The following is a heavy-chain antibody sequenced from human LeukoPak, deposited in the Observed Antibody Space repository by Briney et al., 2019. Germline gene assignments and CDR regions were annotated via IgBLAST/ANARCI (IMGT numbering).Heavy chain of an antibody. D-gene: IGHD3-10*01. CDR1: SYSISSGYY. V-gene: IGHV4-38-2*01. CDR2: IYHSGST. Sequence: SETLSLTCAVSSYSISSGYYWGWIRQPPGKGLEWIGSIYHSGSTYYNPSLKSRVTISVDTSRNQFSLKLSSVTAADTAVYYCARCDGSGSYPWWFDPWGQGTLVTVSS. J-gene: IGHJ5*02. CDR3: ARCDGSGSYPWWFDP.